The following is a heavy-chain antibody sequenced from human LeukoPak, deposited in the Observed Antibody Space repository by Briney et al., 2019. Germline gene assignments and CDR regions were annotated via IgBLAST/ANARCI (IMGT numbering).Heavy chain of an antibody. CDR1: GGTFSSYA. CDR3: ARAAGFGELYDH. D-gene: IGHD3-10*01. CDR2: IIPIFGTA. J-gene: IGHJ4*02. V-gene: IGHV1-69*13. Sequence: ASVKVSCKASGGTFSSYAISWVRQAPGQGLEWMGGIIPIFGTANYAQKFQGRVTITADESTSTAYMELSSLRSEDTAVYYCARAAGFGELYDHWGQGTLVTVSS.